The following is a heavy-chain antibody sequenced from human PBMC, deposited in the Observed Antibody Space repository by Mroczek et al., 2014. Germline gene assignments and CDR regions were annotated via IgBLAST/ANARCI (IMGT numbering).Heavy chain of an antibody. CDR3: ARGPPYSYYYYGMDV. CDR1: GGSFSGYY. Sequence: QVQLQQWGAGLLKPSETLSLTCAVYGGSFSGYYWSWIRQPPGKGLEWIGEINHSGSTNYNPSLKSRVTISVDTSKNQFSLKLSSVTAADTAVYYCARGPPYSYYYYGMDVWGQGTTVTVSS. V-gene: IGHV4-34*01. CDR2: INHSGST. J-gene: IGHJ6*02.